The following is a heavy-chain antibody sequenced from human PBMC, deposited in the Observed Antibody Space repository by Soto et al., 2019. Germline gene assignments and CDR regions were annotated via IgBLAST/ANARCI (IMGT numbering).Heavy chain of an antibody. J-gene: IGHJ3*02. Sequence: PSETLSLTCTVSYGSISSYFWSWIRQPPGKGLEWIGYIYYSGSTYYNPSLKSRVSISIDTSKNQFSLKLSSVTAADTAVYYCAKDGRIVGDTWGAFDIWGQGTMVTVSS. V-gene: IGHV4-30-4*01. CDR2: IYYSGST. CDR3: AKDGRIVGDTWGAFDI. CDR1: YGSISSYF. D-gene: IGHD1-26*01.